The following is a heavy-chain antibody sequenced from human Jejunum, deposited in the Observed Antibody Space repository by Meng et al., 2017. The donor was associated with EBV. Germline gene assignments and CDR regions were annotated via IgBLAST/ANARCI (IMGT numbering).Heavy chain of an antibody. CDR3: ATDTPSERSGRFHY. J-gene: IGHJ4*02. D-gene: IGHD3-3*01. Sequence: LAREGGGLGVVRAAGALSGTCLCVGGSACGCTYCGAWIRRALRKRVEWIGWIGNSQRHYNNPSLKSRVTISEDTSKNQFSLKLSSVTAADTAVYYCATDTPSERSGRFHYWGQGTLVTVSS. CDR2: IGNSQRH. CDR1: GGSACGCTYC. V-gene: IGHV4-39*07.